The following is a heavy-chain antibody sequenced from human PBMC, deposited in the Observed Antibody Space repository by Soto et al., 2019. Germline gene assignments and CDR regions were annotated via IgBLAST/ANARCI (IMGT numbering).Heavy chain of an antibody. CDR3: ARVTTFYDILTSSYALNYFDY. J-gene: IGHJ4*02. CDR1: VFSGTSNY. CDR2: IYAGGNT. V-gene: IGHV3-53*01. D-gene: IGHD3-9*01. Sequence: PWRSLRLSCSASVFSGTSNYMTWFRQAPGKGLECVSVIYAGGNTYYPDSVKGRFTISSDNSKNTLFLQMNNLRAEDTAVYYCARVTTFYDILTSSYALNYFDYWGQGTRVTVSS.